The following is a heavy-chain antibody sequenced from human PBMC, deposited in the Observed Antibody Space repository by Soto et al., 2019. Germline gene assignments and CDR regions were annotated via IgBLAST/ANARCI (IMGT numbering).Heavy chain of an antibody. Sequence: QVQLVESGGGVVQPGRSLRLSCAASGFTFNTYAMHWVRQAPGKGIEWVAVISYDGTNKNNADTVKCRFTISRDNSKNTLYLQMNSLRPEDTGVYYCARVRITVFRDYFYYYGMDVWGQGTTVTVSS. CDR2: ISYDGTNK. V-gene: IGHV3-30-3*01. J-gene: IGHJ6*02. CDR3: ARVRITVFRDYFYYYGMDV. D-gene: IGHD3-3*01. CDR1: GFTFNTYA.